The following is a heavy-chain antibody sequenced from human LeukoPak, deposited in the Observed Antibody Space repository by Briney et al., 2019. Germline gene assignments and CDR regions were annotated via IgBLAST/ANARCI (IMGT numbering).Heavy chain of an antibody. J-gene: IGHJ4*01. V-gene: IGHV3-49*04. CDR3: TRDRGYSYGYGDY. CDR1: GFTLGDYA. Sequence: GGSLRLSCAASGFTLGDYAMSWVRQAPGKGLEWVGFIRSKAYGGTTEYAASVKGRFTISRDDSKSIAYLQMTSLKTEDTAVYYCTRDRGYSYGYGDYWGQGTLVTVSS. CDR2: IRSKAYGGTT. D-gene: IGHD5-18*01.